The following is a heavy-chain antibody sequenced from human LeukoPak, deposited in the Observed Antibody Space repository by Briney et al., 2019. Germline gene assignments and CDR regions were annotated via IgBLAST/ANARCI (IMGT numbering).Heavy chain of an antibody. V-gene: IGHV4-34*01. J-gene: IGHJ4*02. CDR1: GGSFSGYY. CDR3: ARGFRRVWRYYFDY. CDR2: INHSGST. D-gene: IGHD6-13*01. Sequence: TSETLSLTCAVYGGSFSGYYWSWIRQPPGKGLEWIGEINHSGSTNYKPSLKSRVTISVDTSKNQFSLKLGSVTAADTAVYYCARGFRRVWRYYFDYWGQGTLVTVSS.